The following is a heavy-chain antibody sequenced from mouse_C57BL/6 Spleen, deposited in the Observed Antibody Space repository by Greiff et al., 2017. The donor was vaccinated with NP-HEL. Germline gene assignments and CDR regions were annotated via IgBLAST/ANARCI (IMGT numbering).Heavy chain of an antibody. D-gene: IGHD2-14*01. V-gene: IGHV1-62-2*01. J-gene: IGHJ4*01. CDR1: GYTFTEYT. Sequence: VQLQQSGAELVKPGASVKLSCTASGYTFTEYTIHWVKQRSGQGLEWIGWFYPGSGSIKYNEKFKVKATLTADKSSSKVYMELSKLTSEDSATYFCARQEDGYDGAMDDWGKGTSVTVSS. CDR2: FYPGSGSI. CDR3: ARQEDGYDGAMDD.